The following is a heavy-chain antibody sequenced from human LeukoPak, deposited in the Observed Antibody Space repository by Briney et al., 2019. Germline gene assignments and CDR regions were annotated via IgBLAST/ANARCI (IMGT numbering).Heavy chain of an antibody. Sequence: ASVKVSCKASGGTFSSYAISWVRQAPGQGLEWMGRIIPILGIANYAQKFQGRVTITADKSTSTAYMELSSLRSEDTAVYYCAREKSLGFNSGYDPGPLDYWGQGTLVTVSS. D-gene: IGHD5-12*01. CDR2: IIPILGIA. CDR3: AREKSLGFNSGYDPGPLDY. V-gene: IGHV1-69*04. CDR1: GGTFSSYA. J-gene: IGHJ4*02.